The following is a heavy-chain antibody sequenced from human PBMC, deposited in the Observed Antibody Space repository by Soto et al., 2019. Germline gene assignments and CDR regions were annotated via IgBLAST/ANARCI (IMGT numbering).Heavy chain of an antibody. Sequence: LSLTCTVSGGSVTSDEDYWTWIRQSPGKGLEWIGYISNSGSTGNNPSLKTRLSMSVDRSKNQFTLRLTSVTAADTAVYFCATESGSTYGYFDHWGQGTQVTVSS. CDR1: GGSVTSDEDY. D-gene: IGHD5-18*01. CDR2: ISNSGST. CDR3: ATESGSTYGYFDH. J-gene: IGHJ4*02. V-gene: IGHV4-30-4*01.